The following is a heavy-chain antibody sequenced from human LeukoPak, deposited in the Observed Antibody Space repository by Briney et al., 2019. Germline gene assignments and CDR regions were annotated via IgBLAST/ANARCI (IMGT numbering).Heavy chain of an antibody. J-gene: IGHJ4*02. D-gene: IGHD2-15*01. Sequence: QTGGSLRLSCAASGFTFSNYCMNWVRQAPGKGLEWVSYITSSSTVYYAGSVKGRFTISRDNAKNSLFLQMNSLRAEDTAVYYCARDYCSGPKCYFIDYWGQGALVTVSS. V-gene: IGHV3-48*04. CDR3: ARDYCSGPKCYFIDY. CDR1: GFTFSNYC. CDR2: ITSSSTV.